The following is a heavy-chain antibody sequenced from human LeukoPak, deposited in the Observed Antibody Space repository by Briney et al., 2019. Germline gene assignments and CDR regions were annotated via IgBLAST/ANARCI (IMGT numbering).Heavy chain of an antibody. D-gene: IGHD6-19*01. CDR3: ARVKADYYYYYGMDV. Sequence: SETLSLTCTVSGGSISSSSYYWGWIRQPPGKGLECIGSIYYSGSTYYNPSLKSRVTISVDTSKNQISLKLSSVTAADTAVYYCARVKADYYYYYGMDVWGQGTTVTVSS. V-gene: IGHV4-39*07. CDR1: GGSISSSSYY. J-gene: IGHJ6*02. CDR2: IYYSGST.